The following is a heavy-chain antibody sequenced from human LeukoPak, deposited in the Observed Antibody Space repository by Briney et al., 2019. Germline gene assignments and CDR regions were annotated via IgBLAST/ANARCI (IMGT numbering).Heavy chain of an antibody. CDR3: ARDHSSYGSPYMDV. V-gene: IGHV3-48*03. CDR2: ISSSGSTI. J-gene: IGHJ6*04. CDR1: GFTLSSYE. D-gene: IGHD6-19*01. Sequence: GGSLRLSCAASGFTLSSYEMNGVRQAPGRGLGWGSYISSSGSTIYYAESVKGRFTITRDNAKNSLYLQMNSLRVEDTAVYYCARDHSSYGSPYMDVWDKGTTVTVSS.